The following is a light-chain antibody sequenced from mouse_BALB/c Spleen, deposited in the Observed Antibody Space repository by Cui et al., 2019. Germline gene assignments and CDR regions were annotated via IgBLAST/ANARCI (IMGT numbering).Light chain of an antibody. J-gene: IGKJ5*01. Sequence: QIVLTQSPTPLSASPREKVTMTCSASSSVSYMYWYQQKPRSSPKPWIYLTSNLASGVPARFSGSGSGTSYYLTISSMEAEDAATYYCQQWSSNPPTFGAGTKLELK. CDR2: LTS. V-gene: IGKV4-68*01. CDR1: SSVSY. CDR3: QQWSSNPPT.